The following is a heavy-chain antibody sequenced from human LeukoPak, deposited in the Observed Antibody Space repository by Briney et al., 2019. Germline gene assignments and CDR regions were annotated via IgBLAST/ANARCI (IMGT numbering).Heavy chain of an antibody. V-gene: IGHV4-39*01. CDR1: GGSISSSSYY. Sequence: SETLSLTCTVSGGSISSSSYYWGWIRQPPGKGLEWIGNFYYTGSTYYNPSLKSRVTISVDTSKNQFSLRLSSVTAADTAVYYCARQGATEIFDYWGQGALVTVSS. J-gene: IGHJ4*02. CDR2: FYYTGST. D-gene: IGHD1-26*01. CDR3: ARQGATEIFDY.